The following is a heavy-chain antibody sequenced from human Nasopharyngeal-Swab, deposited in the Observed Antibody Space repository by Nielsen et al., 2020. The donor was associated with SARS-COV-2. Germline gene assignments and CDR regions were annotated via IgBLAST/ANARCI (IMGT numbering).Heavy chain of an antibody. CDR1: GGSISSYY. D-gene: IGHD2-15*01. J-gene: IGHJ6*02. CDR2: IYYSGST. Sequence: SETLSLTCTVSGGSISSYYWSWIRQPPGKGLEWIGYIYYSGSTNYNPSLKSRVTISVDAFKNQFSLKLSSVTAADTAVYYCARVNCSGGSCYWGYYYYGMDVWGQGTTVTVSS. CDR3: ARVNCSGGSCYWGYYYYGMDV. V-gene: IGHV4-59*13.